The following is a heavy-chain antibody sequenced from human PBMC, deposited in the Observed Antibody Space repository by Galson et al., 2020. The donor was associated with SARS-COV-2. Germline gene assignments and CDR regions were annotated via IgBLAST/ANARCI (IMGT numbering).Heavy chain of an antibody. D-gene: IGHD1-26*01. Sequence: SETLSLTCTISSDSITNNYWSWIRQPPGKGLEWIGYIYYSGSTNYNPSLKSRVTISVDTSKNQFSLKLSSVTAADTAVYYCARRVGRWETFDIWGQGTMVTVSS. CDR1: SDSITNNY. V-gene: IGHV4-59*08. CDR3: ARRVGRWETFDI. CDR2: IYYSGST. J-gene: IGHJ3*02.